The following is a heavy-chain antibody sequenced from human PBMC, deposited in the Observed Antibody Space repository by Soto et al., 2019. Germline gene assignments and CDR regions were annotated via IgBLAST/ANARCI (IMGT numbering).Heavy chain of an antibody. CDR2: INHSGST. Sequence: PSETLSLTCAVYCGSFSGYYWSWIRQPPGKGLEWIGEINHSGSTNYNPSLKSRVTISVDTSKNQFSLKLSSVTAADTAVYYCARGGLAVAGRDFDYWGQGTLVTVSS. CDR3: ARGGLAVAGRDFDY. J-gene: IGHJ4*02. D-gene: IGHD6-19*01. V-gene: IGHV4-34*01. CDR1: CGSFSGYY.